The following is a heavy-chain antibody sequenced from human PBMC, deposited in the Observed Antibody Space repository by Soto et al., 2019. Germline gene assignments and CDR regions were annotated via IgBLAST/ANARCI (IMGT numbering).Heavy chain of an antibody. CDR3: AREGMTTVTTGAFDI. Sequence: QVQLVESGGGVVQPGRSLRLSCAASRFTFSSYAMHWVRQAPGKGLEWVAVISYDGSNKYYADSVKGRFTISRDNSKNTLYLQMNSLRAEDTAVYYCAREGMTTVTTGAFDIWGQGTMVTVSS. D-gene: IGHD4-17*01. CDR2: ISYDGSNK. V-gene: IGHV3-30-3*01. CDR1: RFTFSSYA. J-gene: IGHJ3*02.